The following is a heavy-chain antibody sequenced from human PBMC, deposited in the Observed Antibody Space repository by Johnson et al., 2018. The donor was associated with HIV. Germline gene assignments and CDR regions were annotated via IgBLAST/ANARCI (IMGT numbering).Heavy chain of an antibody. D-gene: IGHD1-26*01. Sequence: VQLVESGGGLIQPGGSLRLSCAASGFTFSGYDMHWVRQPTGKGLEWVSAIGIAGDTHYPDSVKGRFTISRENAKNSLYLQMNSLRAGDTAVYYCARSRWGSTLGALDIWGQGTMVTVSS. CDR3: ARSRWGSTLGALDI. CDR1: GFTFSGYD. V-gene: IGHV3-13*01. J-gene: IGHJ3*02. CDR2: IGIAGDT.